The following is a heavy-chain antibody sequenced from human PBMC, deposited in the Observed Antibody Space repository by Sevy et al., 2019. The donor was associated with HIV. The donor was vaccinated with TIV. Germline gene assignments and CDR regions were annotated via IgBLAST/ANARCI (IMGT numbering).Heavy chain of an antibody. Sequence: GGSLRLSCTASGFSFSSYAMSWVRQAPGKGLEWVSTIIGSGVRTYSADSVKGRFTISRDNSKNTLYLQMTSLRAEDTAVYYCAKDFHDYGDFYFDHWGRGTLVTVSS. J-gene: IGHJ4*02. D-gene: IGHD4-17*01. CDR2: IIGSGVRT. V-gene: IGHV3-23*01. CDR3: AKDFHDYGDFYFDH. CDR1: GFSFSSYA.